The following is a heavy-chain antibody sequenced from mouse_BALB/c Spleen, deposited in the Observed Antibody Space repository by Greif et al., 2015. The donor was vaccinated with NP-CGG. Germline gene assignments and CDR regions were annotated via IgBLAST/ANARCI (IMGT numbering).Heavy chain of an antibody. J-gene: IGHJ2*01. D-gene: IGHD2-4*01. CDR1: GYTFTSSW. Sequence: VQLQQSGSVLVRPGASVKLSCKASGYTFTSSWMHWAKQRPGQGLEWIGEIHPSSGNTNYNEMFKGKATLTVDTSSSTAYVDLSSLTSEDSAVYYCSKSGDYDNSSDYWGQGTTLTVSS. CDR3: SKSGDYDNSSDY. CDR2: IHPSSGNT. V-gene: IGHV1S130*01.